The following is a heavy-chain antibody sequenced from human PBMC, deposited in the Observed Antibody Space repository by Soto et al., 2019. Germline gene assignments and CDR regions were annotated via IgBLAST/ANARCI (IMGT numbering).Heavy chain of an antibody. D-gene: IGHD1-26*01. Sequence: EVQLVESGGGVLRPGGSLRLSCAASGFTVDDYGMSWARQAPGKGLEWVSGVNWNGGSTGYAHSVKGRFTISRDNAKNSLYLQMNSLRADDTALYYCVRGASLNFDYWGQGTLVTVSS. CDR1: GFTVDDYG. V-gene: IGHV3-20*04. J-gene: IGHJ4*02. CDR2: VNWNGGST. CDR3: VRGASLNFDY.